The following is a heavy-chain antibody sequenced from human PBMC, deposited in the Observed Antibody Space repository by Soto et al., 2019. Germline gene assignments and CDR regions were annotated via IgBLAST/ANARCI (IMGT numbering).Heavy chain of an antibody. D-gene: IGHD2-2*01. CDR1: GFTFSAYA. J-gene: IGHJ6*03. V-gene: IGHV3-23*01. Sequence: VQLLESGGGLVQPGGSLRLSCAASGFTFSAYAMTWVRQAPGKGLDWVSTITTSGYSSYYADSAKGRFSISRDNPKNTLYLQMNSLRAEDTAVYYCTRGEIVVVPAAKSHYYYYVDVWGQGTTVTVSS. CDR2: ITTSGYSS. CDR3: TRGEIVVVPAAKSHYYYYVDV.